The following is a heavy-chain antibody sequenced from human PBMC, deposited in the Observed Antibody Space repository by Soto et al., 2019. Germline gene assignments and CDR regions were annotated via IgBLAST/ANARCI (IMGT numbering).Heavy chain of an antibody. CDR2: IFWDDDK. D-gene: IGHD5-12*01. CDR1: GFSLSTRGVG. CDR3: AHRSRGYAYYFDQ. V-gene: IGHV2-5*02. J-gene: IGHJ4*02. Sequence: QITLKESGPTLAKPTQTLTLTCSFSGFSLSTRGVGVGWIRQPPGKALEWLALIFWDDDKWYSLSLRSRLTITEDTSKNQVVLIMTNMDPVDTATYYCAHRSRGYAYYFDQWGQGTLVTVSS.